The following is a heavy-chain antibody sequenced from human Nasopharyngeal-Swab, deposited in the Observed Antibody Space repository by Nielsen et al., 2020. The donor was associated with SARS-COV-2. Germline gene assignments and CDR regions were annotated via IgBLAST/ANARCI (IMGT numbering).Heavy chain of an antibody. J-gene: IGHJ4*02. Sequence: SETLSLTCTVSGGSISSYYWSWIRQPPGKGLEWIGYIYYSGSTNYNPSLKSRVTISVDTSKNQFSLKLSSVTAADTAVYYCVRHLAVAGDFDYWGQGTLVTVSS. V-gene: IGHV4-59*08. CDR1: GGSISSYY. CDR3: VRHLAVAGDFDY. D-gene: IGHD6-19*01. CDR2: IYYSGST.